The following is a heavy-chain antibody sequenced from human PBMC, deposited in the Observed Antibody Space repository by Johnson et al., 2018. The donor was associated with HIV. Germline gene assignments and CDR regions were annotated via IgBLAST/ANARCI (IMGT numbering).Heavy chain of an antibody. J-gene: IGHJ3*02. CDR2: VNWNGEST. V-gene: IGHV3-20*04. CDR1: GFTFDDYG. Sequence: EQLVESGGGVVQPGRSLRLSCAASGFTFDDYGMSWVRQAPGKGLEWVSGVNWNGESTGYADSVKGRFSISKYTVKNSLYLQMNSLRAEDTALYYCARDQYYYEITDWAGAFDIWGQGTMVTVSS. D-gene: IGHD3-22*01. CDR3: ARDQYYYEITDWAGAFDI.